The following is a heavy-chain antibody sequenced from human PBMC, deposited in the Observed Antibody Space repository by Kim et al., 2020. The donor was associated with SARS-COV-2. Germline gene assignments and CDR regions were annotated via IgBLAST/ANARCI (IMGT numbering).Heavy chain of an antibody. Sequence: YHPSLKSRLTISVDTSKNQFSLKLTSVTAADTALYYCARQRGSGTQDFDYWGQGTLVTVSS. D-gene: IGHD3-10*01. J-gene: IGHJ4*02. CDR3: ARQRGSGTQDFDY. V-gene: IGHV4-39*01.